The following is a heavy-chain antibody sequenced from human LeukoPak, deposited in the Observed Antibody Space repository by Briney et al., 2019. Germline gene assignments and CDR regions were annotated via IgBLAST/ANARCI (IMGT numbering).Heavy chain of an antibody. V-gene: IGHV5-51*01. CDR2: IYPGDSDT. CDR3: ARRHYYDNSMSAFDI. Sequence: HGESLKISCKGSGYSFTTSWIGWVRQMPGKGLEWMGIIYPGDSDTRYSPSFQGQVTISADKSISAAYLQWSSLKASDTAMYYCARRHYYDNSMSAFDIWGQGTLVTVSS. J-gene: IGHJ3*02. D-gene: IGHD3-22*01. CDR1: GYSFTTSW.